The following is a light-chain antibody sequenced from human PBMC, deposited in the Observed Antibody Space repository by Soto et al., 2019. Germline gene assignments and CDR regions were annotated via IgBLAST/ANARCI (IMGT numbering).Light chain of an antibody. Sequence: DIQMTQSPSTLSGSVGDRVTITCRASQTISSWLAWYQQKPGTAPKLLIYAASALQSGVPSRFSGSGSGTDFTLTISSLQPEDFAVYYCQQYSNWPITFGQGTRLEIK. CDR1: QTISSW. V-gene: IGKV1-5*01. CDR3: QQYSNWPIT. J-gene: IGKJ5*01. CDR2: AAS.